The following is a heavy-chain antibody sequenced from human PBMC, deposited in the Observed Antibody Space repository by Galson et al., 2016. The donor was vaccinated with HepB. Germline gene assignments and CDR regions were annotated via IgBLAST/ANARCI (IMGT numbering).Heavy chain of an antibody. CDR1: GDSFSSTNW. CDR3: GTRVHDDNGHVVIDY. CDR2: IYRSGTT. Sequence: SETLSLTCAVSGDSFSSTNWWTWVRQSPGKGLEWIGEIYRSGTTNFNPSLRSRVTISLDNSKNQFSLNLHSVTAADTAVYYGGTRVHDDNGHVVIDYWGPGTLVTVSS. D-gene: IGHD4-17*01. V-gene: IGHV4-4*02. J-gene: IGHJ4*02.